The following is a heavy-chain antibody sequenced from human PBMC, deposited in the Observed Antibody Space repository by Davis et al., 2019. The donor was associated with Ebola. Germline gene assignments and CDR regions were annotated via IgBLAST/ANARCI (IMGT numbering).Heavy chain of an antibody. CDR1: GGSFSGYY. V-gene: IGHV4-34*01. CDR2: INHSGST. D-gene: IGHD2-2*01. Sequence: SETLSLTCAVYGGSFSGYYWSWIRQPPGKGLEWIGEINHSGSTNYNPSLKSRVTISVDTSTNQFSLKLSSVTAADTAVYYCARAGGYCSSTSCYRYYYYGMDVWGQGTTVTVSS. J-gene: IGHJ6*02. CDR3: ARAGGYCSSTSCYRYYYYGMDV.